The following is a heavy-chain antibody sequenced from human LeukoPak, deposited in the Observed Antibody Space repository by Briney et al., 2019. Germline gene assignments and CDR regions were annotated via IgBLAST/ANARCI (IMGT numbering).Heavy chain of an antibody. CDR1: GGSISSYY. J-gene: IGHJ4*02. Sequence: PSETLSLTCTVSGGSISSYYWSWVRQAPGKGLEWVSAISGSGGSTYYADSVKGRFTISRDNSKNTLYLQMNSLRAEDTAVYYCAKDSGYGDLDYWGQGTLVTVSS. CDR3: AKDSGYGDLDY. CDR2: ISGSGGST. V-gene: IGHV3-23*01. D-gene: IGHD4-17*01.